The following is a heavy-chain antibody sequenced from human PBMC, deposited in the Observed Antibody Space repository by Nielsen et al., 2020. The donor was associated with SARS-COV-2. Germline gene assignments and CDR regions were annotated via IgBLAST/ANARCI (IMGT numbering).Heavy chain of an antibody. CDR3: ARSQWLVFDY. CDR2: ISYDGSNK. J-gene: IGHJ4*02. V-gene: IGHV3-30*03. Sequence: GESLKISCAASGFTFSSYGMHWVRQAPGKGLEWVAVISYDGSNKYYADSVKGRFTISRDNSKNTLYLQMNSLRAEDTAVYYCARSQWLVFDYWGQGTLVTVSS. D-gene: IGHD6-19*01. CDR1: GFTFSSYG.